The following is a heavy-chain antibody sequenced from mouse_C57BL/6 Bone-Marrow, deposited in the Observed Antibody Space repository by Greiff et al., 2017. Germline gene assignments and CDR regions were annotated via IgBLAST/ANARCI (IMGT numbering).Heavy chain of an antibody. CDR1: GYTFTSYG. Sequence: QVQLKESGAELARPGASVKLSCKASGYTFTSYGMSWVKQRTGQGLEWIGEIYPRSGNTYYNEKFKGKATLTADKSSSTAYMELRSLTSEDSAVYFCARFAYSGPYWGQGTLVTVSA. CDR3: ARFAYSGPY. J-gene: IGHJ3*01. D-gene: IGHD2-12*01. V-gene: IGHV1-81*01. CDR2: IYPRSGNT.